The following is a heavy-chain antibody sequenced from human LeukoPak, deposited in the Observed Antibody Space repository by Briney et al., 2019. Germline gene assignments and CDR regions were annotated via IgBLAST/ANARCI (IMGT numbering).Heavy chain of an antibody. D-gene: IGHD1-26*01. J-gene: IGHJ4*02. CDR1: GFSFSSYS. V-gene: IGHV3-21*01. CDR2: ISSSSSSYI. Sequence: GGSLRLSCSASGFSFSSYSMTWVRQAPGKGLEWVSSISSSSSSYIYYAYSLEGRFTISRDNAKNSLYLQMNSLRAEDTAVYYCVRHLSGIAQPFFDYWGQGTLVTVSS. CDR3: VRHLSGIAQPFFDY.